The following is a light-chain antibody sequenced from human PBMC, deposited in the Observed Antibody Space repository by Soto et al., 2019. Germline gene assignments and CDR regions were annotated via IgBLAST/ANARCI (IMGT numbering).Light chain of an antibody. V-gene: IGLV2-14*03. J-gene: IGLJ1*01. CDR1: SSGIRDYNY. CDR3: SSKSPDF. CDR2: DVS. Sequence: QSALTQPASVSGSPGQSITISCTGTSSGIRDYNYVSWYQQLPGNAPKLIMYDVSNRPSGISNRFSGSKSGNTASLTISGLQAEDEADYYCSSKSPDFFGTGTKVTVL.